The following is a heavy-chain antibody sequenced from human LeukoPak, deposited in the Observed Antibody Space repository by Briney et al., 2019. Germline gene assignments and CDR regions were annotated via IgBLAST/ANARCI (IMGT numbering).Heavy chain of an antibody. D-gene: IGHD3-16*01. CDR1: GYTFTAYY. CDR3: ARVPLYLSYYYYGMDV. CDR2: INPNNGDT. J-gene: IGHJ6*02. V-gene: IGHV1-2*02. Sequence: APVKVSCKASGYTFTAYYMHWVRQAPGQGLEWMGWINPNNGDTNNAQKFQGRVSLTRDTSISTAYMELSSLRSDDTAVYYCARVPLYLSYYYYGMDVWGQGTTVTVSS.